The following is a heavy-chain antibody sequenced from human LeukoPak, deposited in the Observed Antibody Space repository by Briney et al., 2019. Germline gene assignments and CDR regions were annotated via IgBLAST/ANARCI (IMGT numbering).Heavy chain of an antibody. CDR3: AKGSGSHYVFDY. V-gene: IGHV3-30*18. CDR2: ISYDGSNK. J-gene: IGHJ4*02. Sequence: GGSLRLSCAASGFTFSSYDIHWVRQAPGKGLEWVALISYDGSNKYYADSVKGRFTISRDNSKNTLYLQMDSLRAEDTAVYYCAKGSGSHYVFDYWGQGTLVTVSS. D-gene: IGHD1-26*01. CDR1: GFTFSSYD.